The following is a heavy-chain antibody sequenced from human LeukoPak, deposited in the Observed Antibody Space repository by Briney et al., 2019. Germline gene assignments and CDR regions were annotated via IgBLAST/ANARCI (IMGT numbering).Heavy chain of an antibody. J-gene: IGHJ6*02. V-gene: IGHV3-21*01. Sequence: PGGSLRLSCAASGFTFSSYSMNWVRQAPGKGLEWVSSISSSSSYIYYADSVKGRFTISRDNAKNSLYLQMNSLRAEDTAVYYCASYYDFWSGYTTWYYYGMDVWGQGTTVTVSS. D-gene: IGHD3-3*01. CDR3: ASYYDFWSGYTTWYYYGMDV. CDR2: ISSSSSYI. CDR1: GFTFSSYS.